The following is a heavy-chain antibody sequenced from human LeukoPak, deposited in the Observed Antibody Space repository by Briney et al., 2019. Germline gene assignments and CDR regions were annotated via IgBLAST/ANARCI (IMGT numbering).Heavy chain of an antibody. CDR3: VKEISSSWFYDAFDI. D-gene: IGHD6-13*01. CDR1: GFTFSNYA. Sequence: GGSLRLPCSASGFTFSNYAMHWVRQAPGKGLEYVSAISNNGGSTYYADSVKGRFTISRDNSKDTLYLQMSSLRAEDTAVYYCVKEISSSWFYDAFDIWGQGTMVTVSS. J-gene: IGHJ3*02. CDR2: ISNNGGST. V-gene: IGHV3-64D*09.